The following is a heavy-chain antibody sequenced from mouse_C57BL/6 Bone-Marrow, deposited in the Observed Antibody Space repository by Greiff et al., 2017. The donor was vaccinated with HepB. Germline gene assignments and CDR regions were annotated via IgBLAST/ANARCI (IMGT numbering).Heavy chain of an antibody. CDR2: IYPETGGT. Sequence: VQLQQSGAELVRPGASVTLSCKASGYTFTDYEMHWVKQTPVHGLEWIGAIYPETGGTSYNEKFKGKAILTADKSSSTAYMELRSLTSEDSAVYSCARSDDDCSSDGWDYGDWGTGITVT. CDR1: GYTFTDYE. D-gene: IGHD2-4*01. J-gene: IGHJ1*03. V-gene: IGHV1-15*01. CDR3: ARSDDDCSSDGWDYGD.